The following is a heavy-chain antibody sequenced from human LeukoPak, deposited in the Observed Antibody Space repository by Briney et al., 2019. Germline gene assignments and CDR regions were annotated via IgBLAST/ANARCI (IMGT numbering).Heavy chain of an antibody. Sequence: SETLSLTCAVYGGSFSGYYWSWIRQPPGKGLEWIGEINHSGSTNYNPSLKSRVTISVDTSKNQFSLKLSSVTAADTAVYYCVRVSPKQNYPLDYWGQGTLVTVSS. CDR3: VRVSPKQNYPLDY. V-gene: IGHV4-34*01. CDR1: GGSFSGYY. J-gene: IGHJ4*02. D-gene: IGHD1-7*01. CDR2: INHSGST.